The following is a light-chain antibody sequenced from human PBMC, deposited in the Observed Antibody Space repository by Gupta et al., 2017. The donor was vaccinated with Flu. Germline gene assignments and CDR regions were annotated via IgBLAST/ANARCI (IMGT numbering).Light chain of an antibody. CDR2: GAS. CDR3: QQCGSPPRLT. Sequence: TLSLSPGERATLSCRASQSVSGTFLAWYQQKPGQAPRLVIYGASSRATGIPDRFSGNASGADFTLTISRLDPEDFGVYYCQQCGSPPRLTFGGGTKVEIK. CDR1: QSVSGTF. J-gene: IGKJ4*01. V-gene: IGKV3-20*01.